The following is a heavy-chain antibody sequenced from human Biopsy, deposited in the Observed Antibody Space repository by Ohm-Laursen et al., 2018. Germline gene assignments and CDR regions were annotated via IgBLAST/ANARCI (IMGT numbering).Heavy chain of an antibody. CDR1: GFSVSSYD. CDR2: ISETSSHI. D-gene: IGHD6-19*01. V-gene: IGHV3-21*01. Sequence: GSLRLSCTASGFSVSSYDMNWARQAPGKGLEWISYISETSSHIYDADSVRGRFTVARDIAKNSLYLQLNSLRVEDTAVYYCAREQPALSGGGSWFDSWGQGTLVTVSS. J-gene: IGHJ5*01. CDR3: AREQPALSGGGSWFDS.